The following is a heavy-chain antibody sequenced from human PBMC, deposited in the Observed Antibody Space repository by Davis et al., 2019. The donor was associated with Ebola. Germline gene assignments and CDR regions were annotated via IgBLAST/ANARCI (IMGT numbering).Heavy chain of an antibody. J-gene: IGHJ6*02. Sequence: SVKVSCKASGGTFSSYAISWVRQAPGQGLEWMGRIIPILGIANYAQKFQGRVTITADKSTSTAYMELSSLRDEDTAVYYCARGDLQWLDGGVDYYYYYGMDVWGQGTTVTVSS. CDR3: ARGDLQWLDGGVDYYYYYGMDV. D-gene: IGHD6-19*01. CDR1: GGTFSSYA. V-gene: IGHV1-69*04. CDR2: IIPILGIA.